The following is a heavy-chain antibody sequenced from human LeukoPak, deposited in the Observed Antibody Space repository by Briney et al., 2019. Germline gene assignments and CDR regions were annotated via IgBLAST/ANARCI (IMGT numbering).Heavy chain of an antibody. D-gene: IGHD2-15*01. CDR3: ARVGCTGSNCHPYHYYDMDV. CDR2: IWYDGGIK. J-gene: IGHJ6*02. Sequence: PGGSLRLSCAASGFTFSSYEMNWVRQAPGKGLEWVAIIWYDGGIKYYADSVKGRFTISRDNAKNTMYLQMNSLRAEDTAVYYCARVGCTGSNCHPYHYYDMDVWGQGTTVTVSS. V-gene: IGHV3-33*08. CDR1: GFTFSSYE.